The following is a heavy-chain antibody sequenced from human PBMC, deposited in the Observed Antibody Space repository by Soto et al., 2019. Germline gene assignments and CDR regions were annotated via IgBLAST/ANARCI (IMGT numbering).Heavy chain of an antibody. V-gene: IGHV1-2*02. CDR2: INPNSGGT. CDR3: ARDLYDFWSGYYGMDV. Sequence: XSVKVSCKASGYTFTCYYMHWVRQAPGQGLEWMGWINPNSGGTNYAQKFQGRVTMTRGTSISTAYMELSRLRSDDTAVYYCARDLYDFWSGYYGMDVWGQGPTVTVSS. D-gene: IGHD3-3*01. CDR1: GYTFTCYY. J-gene: IGHJ6*02.